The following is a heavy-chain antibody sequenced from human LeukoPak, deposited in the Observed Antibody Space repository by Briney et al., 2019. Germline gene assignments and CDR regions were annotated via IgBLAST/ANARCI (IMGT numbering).Heavy chain of an antibody. CDR2: INSDGSST. CDR1: GFTFSSYW. Sequence: GGSLRLSCAASGFTFSSYWMHWVRQAPGKGLVWVSRINSDGSSTSYADSVKGRFTISRDNAKNTLYLQMNSLRAEDTAVYYCAREAIVVVPAANYYYYYMDVWGKGTTVTVSS. CDR3: AREAIVVVPAANYYYYYMDV. D-gene: IGHD2-2*01. J-gene: IGHJ6*03. V-gene: IGHV3-74*01.